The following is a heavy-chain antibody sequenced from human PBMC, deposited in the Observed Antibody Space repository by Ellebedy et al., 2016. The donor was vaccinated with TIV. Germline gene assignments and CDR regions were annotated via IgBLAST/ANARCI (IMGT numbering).Heavy chain of an antibody. CDR1: GGSFSGYY. V-gene: IGHV4-34*01. J-gene: IGHJ5*02. Sequence: SETLSLXCAVYGGSFSGYYWSWIRQPPGKGLEWIGEINHSGSTNYNPSLKSRVTISVDKSKNQFSLKLSSVTAADTAVYYCARVRQLAKRKRFDPWGQGTLVTVSS. CDR2: INHSGST. D-gene: IGHD6-13*01. CDR3: ARVRQLAKRKRFDP.